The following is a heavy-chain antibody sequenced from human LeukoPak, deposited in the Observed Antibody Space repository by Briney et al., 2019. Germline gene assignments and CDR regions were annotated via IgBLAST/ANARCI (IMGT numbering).Heavy chain of an antibody. CDR2: IYYSGST. D-gene: IGHD3-22*01. J-gene: IGHJ3*02. Sequence: PSETLSLTCTVSGGSISSCYWSWIRQPPGKGLEWIGYIYYSGSTNYNPSLKSRVTISVDTSKNQFSLKLSSVTAADTAVYYCARLNWNYYDSSGYLSIWGQGTMVAVSS. CDR3: ARLNWNYYDSSGYLSI. CDR1: GGSISSCY. V-gene: IGHV4-59*08.